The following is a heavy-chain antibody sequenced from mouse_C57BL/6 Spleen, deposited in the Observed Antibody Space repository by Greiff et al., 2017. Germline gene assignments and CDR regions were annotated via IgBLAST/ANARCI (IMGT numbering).Heavy chain of an antibody. Sequence: VQLQQSGPELVKPGASVKISCKASGYTFTDYYMNWVKQSHGKSLEWIGDINPNNGGTSYNQKFKGKATLTVDKSSSTAYMELRSLTSEDSAVYYCARRDYDYDGNYFDYWGQGTTLTVSA. CDR3: ARRDYDYDGNYFDY. CDR2: INPNNGGT. J-gene: IGHJ2*01. V-gene: IGHV1-26*01. CDR1: GYTFTDYY. D-gene: IGHD2-4*01.